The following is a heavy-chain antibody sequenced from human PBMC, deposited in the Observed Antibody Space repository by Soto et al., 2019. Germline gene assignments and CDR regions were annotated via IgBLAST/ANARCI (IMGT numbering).Heavy chain of an antibody. V-gene: IGHV4-39*01. CDR2: IYYSGST. J-gene: IGHJ5*02. CDR3: ATSNWFDP. CDR1: GDSISASTYY. Sequence: SETLSLTCIVSGDSISASTYYWGWIRQPPGKGLEWIGIIYYSGSTYYNPSLKSRVTISVDTSKNQFSLKLSSVSATDTAVYCCATSNWFDPWGQGTLVTVSS.